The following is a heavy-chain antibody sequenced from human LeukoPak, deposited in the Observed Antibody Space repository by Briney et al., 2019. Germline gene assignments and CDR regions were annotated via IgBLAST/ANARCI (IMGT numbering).Heavy chain of an antibody. V-gene: IGHV4-34*01. CDR1: GGSFSGYY. Sequence: PSETLSLTCAVYGGSFSGYYWSWISQPPGKGREGIGEINHSGSTNYNPSLKSRVTISVDTSKNQFSLKLSSVTAADTAVYYCARWEGGSYYDFDYWGQGTLVTVSS. CDR3: ARWEGGSYYDFDY. D-gene: IGHD1-26*01. J-gene: IGHJ4*02. CDR2: INHSGST.